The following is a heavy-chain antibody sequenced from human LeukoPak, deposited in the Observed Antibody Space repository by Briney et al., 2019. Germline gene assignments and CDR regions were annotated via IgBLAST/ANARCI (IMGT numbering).Heavy chain of an antibody. CDR2: IYTSGST. V-gene: IGHV4-4*07. Sequence: SETLSLTCTVSGGSISSYYWSWTRQPAGKGLEWIGRIYTSGSTNYNPSLKSRVTMSVDTSKSQFSLKLSSVTAADTAVYYCARGRYDSSGYYLPPDYWGQGTLVTVSS. CDR3: ARGRYDSSGYYLPPDY. D-gene: IGHD3-22*01. J-gene: IGHJ4*02. CDR1: GGSISSYY.